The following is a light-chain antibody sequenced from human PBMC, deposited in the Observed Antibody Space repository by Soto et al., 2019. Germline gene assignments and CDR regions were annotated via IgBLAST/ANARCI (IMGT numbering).Light chain of an antibody. CDR3: QLRSNWPLT. CDR1: QSVSSY. V-gene: IGKV3-11*01. Sequence: EIVLTQSPATLSLSPGERATLSCRASQSVSSYLAWYQQKPGQAPRLLIYDASNRATGIPARSSGSGSGKDFTLTISSLEPEDFAVYYCQLRSNWPLTFGPGLKVDIK. CDR2: DAS. J-gene: IGKJ3*01.